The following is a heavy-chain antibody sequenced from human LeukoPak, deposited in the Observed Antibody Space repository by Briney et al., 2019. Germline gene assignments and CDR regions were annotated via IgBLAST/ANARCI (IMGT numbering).Heavy chain of an antibody. CDR2: IYHSGST. J-gene: IGHJ4*02. CDR3: AREYYYDSSGHFDY. Sequence: SGTLSLTCAVSGGSISSSNWWSWVRQPPGKGLEWIGEIYHSGSTNYNPSLKSRVTISVDKSKNQFSLKLSSVTAADTAVYYCAREYYYDSSGHFDYWGQGTLVTGSS. D-gene: IGHD3-22*01. CDR1: GGSISSSNW. V-gene: IGHV4-4*02.